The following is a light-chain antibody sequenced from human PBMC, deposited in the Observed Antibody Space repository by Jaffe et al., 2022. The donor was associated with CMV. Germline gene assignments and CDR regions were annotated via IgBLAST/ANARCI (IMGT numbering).Light chain of an antibody. Sequence: EIVLTQSPGTLSLSPGESATLSCRASQSVSSSNLAWYQQKPGQAPRLLIYGASSRATGIPDRFSGSGSGTDFTLSISRLEPEDFAVYYCQQYGSSPRYTFGQGTKLEIK. CDR3: QQYGSSPRYT. V-gene: IGKV3-20*01. J-gene: IGKJ2*01. CDR1: QSVSSSN. CDR2: GAS.